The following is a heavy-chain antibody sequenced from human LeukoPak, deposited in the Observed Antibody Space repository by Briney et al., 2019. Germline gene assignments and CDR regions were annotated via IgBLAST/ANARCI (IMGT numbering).Heavy chain of an antibody. Sequence: PSETLSLTCTVSGGSISSYYWSWIRQPPGKGLEWIGYIYYSGSTNYNPSLKSRVTISVDTSKNQFSLKVSSVTAADTAVYYCARVDCSSTSCVFFDDWGQGTLVTVSS. CDR2: IYYSGST. V-gene: IGHV4-59*01. D-gene: IGHD2-2*01. CDR1: GGSISSYY. J-gene: IGHJ4*02. CDR3: ARVDCSSTSCVFFDD.